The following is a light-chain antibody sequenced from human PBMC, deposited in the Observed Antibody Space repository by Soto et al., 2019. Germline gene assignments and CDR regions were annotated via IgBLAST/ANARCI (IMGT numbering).Light chain of an antibody. CDR3: SSFAGTNSRYV. Sequence: QSALTQPPSASGSPGQSVTISCTGTSSDVGGYNFVSWYQQLPGKAPNLMIYEVTKRPSGVPDRFSGSKSGNTASLTVSGLQAEDEADYYCSSFAGTNSRYVFGTGNKLTVL. CDR1: SSDVGGYNF. V-gene: IGLV2-8*01. CDR2: EVT. J-gene: IGLJ1*01.